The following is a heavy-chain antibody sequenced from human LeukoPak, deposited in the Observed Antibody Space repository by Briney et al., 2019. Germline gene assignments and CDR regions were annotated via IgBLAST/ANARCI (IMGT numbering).Heavy chain of an antibody. CDR2: IYPGDSDT. D-gene: IGHD6-19*01. J-gene: IGHJ4*02. Sequence: RGESLKISCKASGYSFSIYWIGWVRQMPGKGLEWMGIIYPGDSDTRYSPSFQGQVTISADKSISTAYLQWSSLKASDTAMYYCARRGAVADFNSWDWGQGTLVTVSS. V-gene: IGHV5-51*01. CDR3: ARRGAVADFNSWD. CDR1: GYSFSIYW.